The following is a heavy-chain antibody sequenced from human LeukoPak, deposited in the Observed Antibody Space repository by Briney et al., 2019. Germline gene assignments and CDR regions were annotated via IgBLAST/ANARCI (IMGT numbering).Heavy chain of an antibody. CDR2: IYTSGGT. V-gene: IGHV4-61*02. D-gene: IGHD3-10*01. CDR3: ARDGAYYYGSGRTNWFDP. CDR1: GGSISSGSYC. J-gene: IGHJ5*02. Sequence: SETLSLTCTVSGGSISSGSYCWSWIRQPAGKGLEWIGRIYTSGGTNYNPSLKSRVTISVDTSKNQFSLKLSSVTAADTAVYYCARDGAYYYGSGRTNWFDPWGQGTLVTVSS.